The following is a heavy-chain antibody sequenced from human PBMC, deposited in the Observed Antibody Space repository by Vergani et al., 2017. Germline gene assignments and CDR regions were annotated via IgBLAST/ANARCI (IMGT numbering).Heavy chain of an antibody. CDR2: INPSGGST. CDR3: AGGTQQLAWGPRGY. CDR1: GYTFTSYY. D-gene: IGHD6-13*01. Sequence: QVQLVQSGAEVKKPGASVKVYCKASGYTFTSYYMHWVRQAPGQGLEWMGIINPSGGSTHYAQKFKGRVTMTRDTSTSTVYMELSSLRSEDTAVDYCAGGTQQLAWGPRGYWGQGTLVTVSS. J-gene: IGHJ4*02. V-gene: IGHV1-46*01.